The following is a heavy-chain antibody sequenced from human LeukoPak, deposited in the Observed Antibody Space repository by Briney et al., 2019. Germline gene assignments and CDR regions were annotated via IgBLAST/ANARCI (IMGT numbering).Heavy chain of an antibody. Sequence: SETLSLTCTVSGGPISSYHWGWIRQPPGKGLEWIGHLLQNGRTDYDPSLKSRVSISVDTSENQFSLKLSSVTAADTAVYYCARARESGVFDYWGQGTPVTVSS. D-gene: IGHD3-10*01. J-gene: IGHJ4*02. CDR2: LLQNGRT. CDR1: GGPISSYH. CDR3: ARARESGVFDY. V-gene: IGHV4-59*12.